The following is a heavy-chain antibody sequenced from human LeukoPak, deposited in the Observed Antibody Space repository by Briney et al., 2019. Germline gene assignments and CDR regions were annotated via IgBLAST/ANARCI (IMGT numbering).Heavy chain of an antibody. CDR3: AKDRGHFWSGFGY. V-gene: IGHV3-23*01. Sequence: GGSLRLSCAASGFTFSSYAMSWVRQAPGKGLEWVSAISGSGGSTYYADSVKGRFTISGDNSNNTLYLQINSLRAEDTAVHYCAKDRGHFWSGFGYWGQGTLVTVSS. CDR1: GFTFSSYA. J-gene: IGHJ4*02. D-gene: IGHD3-3*02. CDR2: ISGSGGST.